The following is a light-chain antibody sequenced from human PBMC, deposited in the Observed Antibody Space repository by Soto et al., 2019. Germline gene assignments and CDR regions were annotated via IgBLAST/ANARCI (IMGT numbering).Light chain of an antibody. CDR1: QSVASN. Sequence: VKKKTSSLCVSRGESISLCCRASQSVASNLAWYQQKPGQAPRLLIYGTSTRATGVPDRISGSGSGSEFPLNICCQEPDDFAVCCGQEYSDWVTFGGGTKV. CDR3: QEYSDWVT. CDR2: GTS. V-gene: IGKV3-15*01. J-gene: IGKJ4*01.